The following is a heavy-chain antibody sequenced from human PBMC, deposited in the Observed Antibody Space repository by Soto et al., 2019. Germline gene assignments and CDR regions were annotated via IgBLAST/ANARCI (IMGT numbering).Heavy chain of an antibody. Sequence: GGSLRLSCAASGFMFSAYWMSWVRQAPGKGLEWVANIHGDGGKIYYVDSVKGRFTISRDNARRSLYLQMNSLRAEDTAVYYCARDFYGGYTYGPGDYWGQGALVTVSS. V-gene: IGHV3-7*01. CDR3: ARDFYGGYTYGPGDY. CDR2: IHGDGGKI. J-gene: IGHJ4*02. CDR1: GFMFSAYW. D-gene: IGHD5-18*01.